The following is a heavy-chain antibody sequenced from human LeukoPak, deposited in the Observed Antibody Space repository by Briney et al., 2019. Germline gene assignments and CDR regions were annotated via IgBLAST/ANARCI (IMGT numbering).Heavy chain of an antibody. CDR1: GYTITSYW. V-gene: IGHV5-51*01. J-gene: IGHJ4*02. D-gene: IGHD2-2*01. CDR2: IHPGDSDT. CDR3: ARLGEAVVVPAARPFDY. Sequence: GESLKISCKGSGYTITSYWIGWVRQTPGKGLEWMGIIHPGDSDTRYSPSFQGQVNISADKSISTAYLQWSSLKASDTAMYYCARLGEAVVVPAARPFDYWGQGTLVTVSS.